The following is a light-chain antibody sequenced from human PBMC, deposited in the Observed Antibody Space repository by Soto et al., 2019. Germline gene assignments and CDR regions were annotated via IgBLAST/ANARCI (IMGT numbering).Light chain of an antibody. J-gene: IGLJ1*01. Sequence: QSVLTQPRSVSGSPXXSITXXXXXTSSDVGGYNYVSWYRQHPGKAPKLMIYDVSKRPSGVPDRFSGSKSGNTASLTISGLQAEDEADYYCCSYAGSYTHYVFGTGTKLTVL. V-gene: IGLV2-11*01. CDR1: SSDVGGYNY. CDR3: CSYAGSYTHYV. CDR2: DVS.